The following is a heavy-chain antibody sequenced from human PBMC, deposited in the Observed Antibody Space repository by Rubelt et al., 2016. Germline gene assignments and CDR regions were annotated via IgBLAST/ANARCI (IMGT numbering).Heavy chain of an antibody. CDR2: ICSSGST. J-gene: IGHJ6*03. V-gene: IGHV4-39*01. D-gene: IGHD3-9*01. CDR3: ARQDVLTGYYSYMDV. CDR1: GGSISSNSYC. Sequence: QVQLQESGPGLVKPSQTLSLTCSVSGGSISSNSYCWGWVRQPPGKGLEWIGSICSSGSTYYNPSLKSRVTISVDTSKNQFSLKQSSVTAADTAVYYCARQDVLTGYYSYMDVWGKGTTVSVSS.